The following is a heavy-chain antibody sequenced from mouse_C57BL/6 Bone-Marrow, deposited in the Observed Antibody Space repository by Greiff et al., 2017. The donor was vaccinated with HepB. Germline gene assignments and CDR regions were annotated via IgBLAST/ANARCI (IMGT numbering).Heavy chain of an antibody. Sequence: EVKLEESGPVLVKPGASVKMSCKASGYTFTDYYMNWVKQSHGKSLEWIGVINPYNGGTSYNQKFKGKATLTVDKSSSTAYMELNSLTSEDSAVYYCARHYDYDGYYFDYWGQGTTLAVSS. CDR1: GYTFTDYY. D-gene: IGHD2-4*01. V-gene: IGHV1-19*01. CDR3: ARHYDYDGYYFDY. J-gene: IGHJ2*01. CDR2: INPYNGGT.